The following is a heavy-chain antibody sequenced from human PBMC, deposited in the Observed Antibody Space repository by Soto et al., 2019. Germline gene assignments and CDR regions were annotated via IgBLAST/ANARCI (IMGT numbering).Heavy chain of an antibody. V-gene: IGHV1-69*01. D-gene: IGHD2-2*01. CDR2: IIPIFGTA. CDR3: ARDPGDIVVVPAAINDYYYYYGMDV. CDR1: GGTFSSYA. Sequence: QVQLVQSGAEVKKPGSSVKVSCKASGGTFSSYAISWVRQAPGHGLEWMGGIIPIFGTANYAQKFQGRVTITADEATSTAYMELSSLRSEDTAVYYCARDPGDIVVVPAAINDYYYYYGMDVWGQGTTVTVSS. J-gene: IGHJ6*02.